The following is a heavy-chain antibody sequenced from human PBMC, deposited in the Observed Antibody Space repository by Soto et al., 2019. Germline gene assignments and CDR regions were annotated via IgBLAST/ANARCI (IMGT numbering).Heavy chain of an antibody. CDR2: IYYSGST. J-gene: IGHJ6*02. D-gene: IGHD6-25*01. V-gene: IGHV4-31*03. CDR1: GGSISSVGHY. Sequence: PSETLSLTCSVSGGSISSVGHYWTWIRQQPRKGLEWIGYIYYSGSTDYNPSLKSRVTISVDRSKNQFSLNLSSVTAADTAIYYCARESGGYDSSTRYGLDVWGQGTTVTVSS. CDR3: ARESGGYDSSTRYGLDV.